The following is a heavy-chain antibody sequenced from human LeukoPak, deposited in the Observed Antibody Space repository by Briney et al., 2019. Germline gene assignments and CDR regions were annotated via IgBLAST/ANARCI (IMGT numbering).Heavy chain of an antibody. J-gene: IGHJ4*02. CDR1: GFTFSSYG. Sequence: GRSLRLSCAASGFTFSSYGMHWVRQAPGKGLEWVAVISDDVSNKYYADSVKGRFTISRDNSKNTLYLQMNSLRAEDTAVYYCAKTTTYYDFWSGYSTDYFDYWGQGTLVTVSS. CDR2: ISDDVSNK. V-gene: IGHV3-30*18. CDR3: AKTTTYYDFWSGYSTDYFDY. D-gene: IGHD3-3*01.